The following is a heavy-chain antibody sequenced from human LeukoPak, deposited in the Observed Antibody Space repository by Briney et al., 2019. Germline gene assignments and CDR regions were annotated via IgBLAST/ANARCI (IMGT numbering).Heavy chain of an antibody. Sequence: PSETLSLTCAVYGGSFSGYYWSWIRQPPGKGLEWIGEINHSGSTNYNPSLKSRVTISVDTSKNQFSLKLSSVTAADTAVYYCARAPTLLQKKSGIAARPTRDAFDIWGQGTMVTVSS. D-gene: IGHD6-6*01. CDR2: INHSGST. CDR3: ARAPTLLQKKSGIAARPTRDAFDI. CDR1: GGSFSGYY. J-gene: IGHJ3*02. V-gene: IGHV4-34*01.